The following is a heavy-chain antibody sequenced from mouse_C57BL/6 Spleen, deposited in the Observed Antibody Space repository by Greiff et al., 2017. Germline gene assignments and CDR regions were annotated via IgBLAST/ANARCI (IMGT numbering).Heavy chain of an antibody. CDR1: GYTFTDYN. V-gene: IGHV1-22*01. D-gene: IGHD2-2*01. Sequence: EVQLQQSGPELVKPGASVKMSCKASGYTFTDYNMHWVKQSHGKSLEWIGYINPNNGGTSYNQKFKGKATLTVNKSSSTAYMELRSLTSEDSAVYYCARKMVTTGRGFDYWGQGTTLTVSS. CDR3: ARKMVTTGRGFDY. J-gene: IGHJ2*01. CDR2: INPNNGGT.